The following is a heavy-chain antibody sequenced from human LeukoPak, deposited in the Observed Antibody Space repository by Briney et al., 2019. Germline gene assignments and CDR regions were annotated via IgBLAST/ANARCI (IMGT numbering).Heavy chain of an antibody. V-gene: IGHV4-39*01. J-gene: IGHJ5*02. CDR1: GGSVSSSTYY. CDR3: ARTQIPYYLLTGP. D-gene: IGHD3-10*01. CDR2: IYYSGST. Sequence: PSETLSLTCTVSGGSVSSSTYYWGWIRQPPGKGLEWIGSIYYSGSTYYNPSLKSRVTISVDTSKNQFSLKLSSVTAADTAVYYCARTQIPYYLLTGPWGQGTLVTVSS.